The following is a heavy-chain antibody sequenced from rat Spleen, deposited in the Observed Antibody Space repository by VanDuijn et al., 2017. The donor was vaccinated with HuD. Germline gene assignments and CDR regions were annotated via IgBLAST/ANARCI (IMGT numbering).Heavy chain of an antibody. Sequence: QVQLKESGPGLVQPSQTLSLTCTVSGFSLSSNGVSWVRQPPGKGLEWIAAISSGGDTYYSSALKSRLSISRDTSKNKVFLEMNSLQTEDTAVYFCRRDEYRNNWGFDYWGQGTLVTVSS. J-gene: IGHJ3*01. CDR3: RRDEYRNNWGFDY. D-gene: IGHD1-5*01. CDR2: ISSGGDT. V-gene: IGHV2S12*01. CDR1: GFSLSSNG.